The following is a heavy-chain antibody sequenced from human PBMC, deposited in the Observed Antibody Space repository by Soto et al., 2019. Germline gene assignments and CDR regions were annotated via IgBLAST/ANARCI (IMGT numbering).Heavy chain of an antibody. CDR3: ARDYDSSGYPRYYLDY. V-gene: IGHV3-33*01. CDR2: IWYDGSNK. CDR1: GFTFSSYV. D-gene: IGHD3-22*01. J-gene: IGHJ4*02. Sequence: GGSLRLSCAASGFTFSSYVIHWVRQAPGKGLEWVAVIWYDGSNKYYADSVKGRFTISRDNSKNTLYLQMNSLRAEDTAVYYCARDYDSSGYPRYYLDYWGQGTLVTVSS.